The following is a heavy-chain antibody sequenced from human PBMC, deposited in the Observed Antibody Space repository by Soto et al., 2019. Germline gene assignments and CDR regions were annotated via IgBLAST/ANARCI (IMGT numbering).Heavy chain of an antibody. J-gene: IGHJ6*02. CDR3: AREGVRGMDV. Sequence: SVKVSCKASGGTCRSYTISWVRQAPGQGLEWMGRIIPILGIANYAQKFQGRVTITADKSTSTAYMELSSLRSEDTAVYYCAREGVRGMDVWGQGTTVTVSS. CDR1: GGTCRSYT. V-gene: IGHV1-69*04. CDR2: IIPILGIA. D-gene: IGHD3-16*01.